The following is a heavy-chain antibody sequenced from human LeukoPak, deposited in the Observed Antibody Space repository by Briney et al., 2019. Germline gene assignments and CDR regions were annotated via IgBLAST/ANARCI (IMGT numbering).Heavy chain of an antibody. Sequence: SETLSLTCTVSGGSISGYYWSWIRQPAGKGLEWIGRIYTSGSTNYNPSLKSRVTMSVDTSKNQFSLKLSSVTAADTAVYYCAREDPPRLTQPFDPWGQGTLVTVSS. CDR2: IYTSGST. CDR3: AREDPPRLTQPFDP. J-gene: IGHJ5*02. V-gene: IGHV4-4*07. D-gene: IGHD3-16*01. CDR1: GGSISGYY.